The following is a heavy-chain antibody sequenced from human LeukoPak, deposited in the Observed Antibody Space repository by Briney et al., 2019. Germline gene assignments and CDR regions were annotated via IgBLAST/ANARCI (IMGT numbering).Heavy chain of an antibody. CDR1: GFTFSSYW. Sequence: GGSLRLSCAASGFTFSSYWMSWVRQAPGKGLEWAANIKQDGSEKYYVDSVKGRFTISRDNAKNSLYLQMNSLRAEDTAVYYCARDQSYDILTGYYYFDYWGQGTLVTVSS. D-gene: IGHD3-9*01. J-gene: IGHJ4*02. V-gene: IGHV3-7*01. CDR3: ARDQSYDILTGYYYFDY. CDR2: IKQDGSEK.